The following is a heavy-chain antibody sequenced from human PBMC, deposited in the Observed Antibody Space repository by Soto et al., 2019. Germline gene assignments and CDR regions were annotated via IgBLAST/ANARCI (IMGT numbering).Heavy chain of an antibody. J-gene: IGHJ4*02. Sequence: QVQLQESGPGLVKPSETLSLTCTVSGGSVSSGSYYWSWIRQPPGKGLEWIGYIYYSGSTNYNPSRKSRFTISVDPSKNQFSLKLSSVTAADTAVSYCARLSATAIYSFDYWGQGTLVTVSS. D-gene: IGHD3-9*01. CDR2: IYYSGST. CDR3: ARLSATAIYSFDY. V-gene: IGHV4-61*01. CDR1: GGSVSSGSYY.